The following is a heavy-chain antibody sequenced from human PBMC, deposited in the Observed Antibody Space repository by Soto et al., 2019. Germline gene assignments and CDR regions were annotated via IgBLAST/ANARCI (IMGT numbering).Heavy chain of an antibody. CDR2: ISAYNGNT. Sequence: QVQLVQSGGEVKKPGASVKVSCKASGYTFTYYGISWVRQAPGQGLEWMGWISAYNGNTNYAQKVQGRVTMTTDTSTSTAYMELRSPRSDDTAVYYCARVRYHDDSGWKDFDYWGQGTLVTVSS. CDR1: GYTFTYYG. J-gene: IGHJ4*02. V-gene: IGHV1-18*01. D-gene: IGHD3-22*01. CDR3: ARVRYHDDSGWKDFDY.